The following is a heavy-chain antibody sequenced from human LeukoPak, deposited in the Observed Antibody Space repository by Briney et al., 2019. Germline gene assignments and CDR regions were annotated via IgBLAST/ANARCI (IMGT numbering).Heavy chain of an antibody. D-gene: IGHD5-18*01. CDR2: INHSGST. V-gene: IGHV4-34*01. CDR1: GGSFSGYY. Sequence: SETLSLTCPVYGGSFSGYYWSWIRQPPGKGLEWIGEINHSGSTNYNPSLKSRGTISVDTSKNQFSLKLSSVTAADTAVYYCAREYRQLTSGPSDYSGEATLVTVSS. J-gene: IGHJ1*01. CDR3: AREYRQLTSGPSDY.